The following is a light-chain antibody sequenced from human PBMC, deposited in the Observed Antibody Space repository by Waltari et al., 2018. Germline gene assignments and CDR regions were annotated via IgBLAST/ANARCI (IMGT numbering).Light chain of an antibody. Sequence: DILLTQSPSSLSASVGDRVTITCRASQSISSYLNWYQQKPGKAPKLLIYAASSLQSGVPSRFSGSGSGTDFILTISSLQPEDFATYFCQQSYSTLWTFGQGTKVGIK. CDR3: QQSYSTLWT. V-gene: IGKV1-39*01. CDR2: AAS. CDR1: QSISSY. J-gene: IGKJ1*01.